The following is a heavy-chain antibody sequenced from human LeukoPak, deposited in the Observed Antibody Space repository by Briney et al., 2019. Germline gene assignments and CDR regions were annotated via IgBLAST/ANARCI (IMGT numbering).Heavy chain of an antibody. Sequence: GGSLRLSCAASGFSFNRDWMDWVRQAPGKGLEWVANIKHDESEKNYLDSVKGRFTISRDNAQNSLYLQMNGLRVEDTAVYYCTRRLDDWGQGTLVTVSS. CDR2: IKHDESEK. V-gene: IGHV3-7*01. J-gene: IGHJ4*02. D-gene: IGHD3-16*01. CDR1: GFSFNRDW. CDR3: TRRLDD.